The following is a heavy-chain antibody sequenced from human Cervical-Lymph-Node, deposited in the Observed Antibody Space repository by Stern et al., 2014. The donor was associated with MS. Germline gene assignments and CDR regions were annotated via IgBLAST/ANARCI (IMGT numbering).Heavy chain of an antibody. V-gene: IGHV3-33*01. Sequence: QVQLVQSGGGVVQPGRSLRLSCTASGFTFENYGMHWVRQAPGKGLEWVALIWYDGTEEYYKDSVKGRFTISRDNSRRILYLQMNRLRAEDTAVYYCARRRSLLGPYAMDVWGQGTPVTVSS. CDR3: ARRRSLLGPYAMDV. CDR1: GFTFENYG. CDR2: IWYDGTEE. D-gene: IGHD3-16*01. J-gene: IGHJ6*02.